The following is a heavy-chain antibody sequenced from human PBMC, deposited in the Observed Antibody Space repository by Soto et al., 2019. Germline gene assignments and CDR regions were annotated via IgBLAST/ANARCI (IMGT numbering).Heavy chain of an antibody. CDR2: ISSSSSYI. J-gene: IGHJ6*02. D-gene: IGHD6-13*01. CDR1: GFTFSSYS. V-gene: IGHV3-21*01. Sequence: PGGSLRLSCAASGFTFSSYSMNWVRQAPGKGLEWVSSISSSSSYIYYADSVKGRFTISRDNAKNSLYLQMNSLRAEDTAVYYCAREGLRGREQLENNYYYGMDVWGQGTTVTVSS. CDR3: AREGLRGREQLENNYYYGMDV.